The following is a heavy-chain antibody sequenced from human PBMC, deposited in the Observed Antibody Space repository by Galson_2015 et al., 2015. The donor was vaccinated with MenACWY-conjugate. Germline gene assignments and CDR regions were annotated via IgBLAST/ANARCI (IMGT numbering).Heavy chain of an antibody. CDR1: GFTFSTYW. D-gene: IGHD2-21*02. V-gene: IGHV3-74*01. CDR2: INSDGSTT. Sequence: SLRLSCAPSGFTFSTYWMHWVRQAPGKGLEWVSRINSDGSTTDYAESMKGRFTISRDNARNSLYLQIHSLRVEDTAVYYCATADCYRFDFWGHRAMVAVSS. CDR3: ATADCYRFDF. J-gene: IGHJ5*01.